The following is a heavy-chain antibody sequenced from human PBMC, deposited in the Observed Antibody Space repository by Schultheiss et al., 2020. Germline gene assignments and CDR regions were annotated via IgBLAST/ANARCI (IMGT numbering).Heavy chain of an antibody. V-gene: IGHV1-18*01. CDR2: ISAYNGNT. D-gene: IGHD3-3*01. J-gene: IGHJ5*02. Sequence: ASVKVSCKASGGTFSSYAISWVRQAPGQGLEWMGGISAYNGNTNYAQKLQGRVTMTTDTSTSTAYMELRSLRSDDTAVYYCARSYDFWSGNNWFDPWGQGTLGTVSS. CDR3: ARSYDFWSGNNWFDP. CDR1: GGTFSSYA.